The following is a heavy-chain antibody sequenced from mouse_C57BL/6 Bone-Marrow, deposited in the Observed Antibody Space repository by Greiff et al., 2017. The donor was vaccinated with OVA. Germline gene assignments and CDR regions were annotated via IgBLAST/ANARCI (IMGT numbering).Heavy chain of an antibody. CDR3: AGYYYGPGAY. D-gene: IGHD1-1*01. CDR2: ISSGGSYT. V-gene: IGHV5-6*02. Sequence: EVKLEESGGDLVKPGGSLKLSCAASGFTFSSYGMSWVRQTPDKRLEWVATISSGGSYTYYPDSVKGRFTISRDNAKNTLYLQMSSLKSEDTAMYYCAGYYYGPGAYWGQGTLVTVSA. CDR1: GFTFSSYG. J-gene: IGHJ3*01.